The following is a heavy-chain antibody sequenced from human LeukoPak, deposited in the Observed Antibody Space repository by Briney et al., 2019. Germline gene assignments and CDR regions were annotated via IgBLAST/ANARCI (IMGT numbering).Heavy chain of an antibody. D-gene: IGHD3/OR15-3a*01. CDR2: IIPALDRA. J-gene: IGHJ3*02. Sequence: SVKVSCKASGGNFNNYAVNWVRQAPGQGLQWMGRIIPALDRANYAHNFQGRLTITADKSTKTAYMELSSLRSEDTGLYFCARRTDAVDDAFHIWGHGTMLTVSS. V-gene: IGHV1-69*04. CDR3: ARRTDAVDDAFHI. CDR1: GGNFNNYA.